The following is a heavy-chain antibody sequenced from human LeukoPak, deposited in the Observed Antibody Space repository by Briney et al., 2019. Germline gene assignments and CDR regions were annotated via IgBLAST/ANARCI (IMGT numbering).Heavy chain of an antibody. CDR3: TTCPGPKSPFF. V-gene: IGHV3-15*01. CDR1: GFTFSNAW. CDR2: IKSKTDGGTT. Sequence: PGGSLRLSCAASGFTFSNAWMSWVRQAPGKGLEWVGRIKSKTDGGTTDYAAHVKGRFTISRDDSKNTLYLQMNSLKTEDTAVYYCTTCPGPKSPFFWGQGTMVTVSS. J-gene: IGHJ3*01.